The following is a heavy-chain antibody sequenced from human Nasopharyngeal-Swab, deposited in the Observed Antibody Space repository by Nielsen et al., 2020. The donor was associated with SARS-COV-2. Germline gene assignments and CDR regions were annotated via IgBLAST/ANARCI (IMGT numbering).Heavy chain of an antibody. D-gene: IGHD6-6*01. CDR3: ARVPLELVGAYYSYRMDV. CDR1: GGSISTYY. Sequence: SETLSLPCTVSGGSISTYYWSWIRQPPGKGLEWIGYIYYSGSTNYNPSLKSRVTISVDTSKNQFSLKLSSVTAADTAVYYCARVPLELVGAYYSYRMDVWGKGTTVIVSS. J-gene: IGHJ6*04. CDR2: IYYSGST. V-gene: IGHV4-59*01.